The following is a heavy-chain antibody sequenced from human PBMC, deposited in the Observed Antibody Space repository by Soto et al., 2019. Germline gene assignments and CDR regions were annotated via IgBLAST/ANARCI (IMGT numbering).Heavy chain of an antibody. V-gene: IGHV3-23*01. Sequence: EVQLLESGGGLVQPGGSLRLSCVGSGFTFSSYAMGWVRQAPGKGLEWVSGISSTGVRTYYAESVKGRFTISRDNSKNTLYLQMSNLRAEDTALYYCAQYCLGGGTCQPIWNYDGTDVWGQGTTVTVSS. CDR3: AQYCLGGGTCQPIWNYDGTDV. J-gene: IGHJ6*02. CDR2: ISSTGVRT. D-gene: IGHD2-15*01. CDR1: GFTFSSYA.